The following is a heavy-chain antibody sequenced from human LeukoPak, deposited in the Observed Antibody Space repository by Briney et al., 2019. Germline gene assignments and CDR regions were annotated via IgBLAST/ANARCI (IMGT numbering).Heavy chain of an antibody. CDR2: ISISGGSI. CDR1: GFTFSDYY. J-gene: IGHJ6*03. D-gene: IGHD3-16*01. CDR3: ARSRGERGKHYYYFMDV. Sequence: GGSLRLSCAASGFTFSDYYMTCLRQAPGKALEWVSYISISGGSIYYADSVKGRFTISRDNSKNSLYLQMNSLRAEDTAVYYCARSRGERGKHYYYFMDVWGKGTTVTVSS. V-gene: IGHV3-11*04.